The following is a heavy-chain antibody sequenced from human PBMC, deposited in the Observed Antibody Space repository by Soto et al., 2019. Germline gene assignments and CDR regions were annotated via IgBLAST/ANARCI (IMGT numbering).Heavy chain of an antibody. D-gene: IGHD3-10*01. J-gene: IGHJ6*03. Sequence: GGSLRLSCAASGFTFSDRYMDWVRQAPGKGLEWVGRSRDKARSYTTEYAASVKGRFTISRDDSKSSLYLHMNSLNNEDTAVYYCGSRAGSLDFYYYMDVWGKGTTVTVSS. V-gene: IGHV3-72*01. CDR3: GSRAGSLDFYYYMDV. CDR2: SRDKARSYTT. CDR1: GFTFSDRY.